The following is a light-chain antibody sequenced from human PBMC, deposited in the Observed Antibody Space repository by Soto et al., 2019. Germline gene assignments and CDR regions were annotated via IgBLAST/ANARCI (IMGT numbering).Light chain of an antibody. J-gene: IGKJ4*01. Sequence: DIQLTQSPSFLSASVGDRVTITCRTSQNISSYLAWYQHKPGKAPQLLISAASTLQSGVPSRFSGSGSGTEFTLTISSLQPEDFATYYCQQLKSYPVSFGGGTKVEI. CDR1: QNISSY. CDR2: AAS. CDR3: QQLKSYPVS. V-gene: IGKV1-9*01.